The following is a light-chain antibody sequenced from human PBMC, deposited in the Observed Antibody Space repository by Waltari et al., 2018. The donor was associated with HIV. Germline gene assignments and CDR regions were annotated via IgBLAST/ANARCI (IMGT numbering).Light chain of an antibody. V-gene: IGLV1-47*01. CDR1: SSNIGSNY. CDR3: AAWDDSLSGWV. CDR2: RNN. J-gene: IGLJ3*02. Sequence: QSVLTQPPSASATPGQRVTIPCSGRSSNIGSNYVYWCQPLPGTTPKLLIYRNNPRPSGVPDRFSGSKSGTSASLAISGLRSEDEADYYCAAWDDSLSGWVFGGGTKLTVL.